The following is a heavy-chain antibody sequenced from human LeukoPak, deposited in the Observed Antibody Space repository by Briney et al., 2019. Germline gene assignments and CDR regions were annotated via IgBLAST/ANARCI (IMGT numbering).Heavy chain of an antibody. CDR1: GFTFNNYP. CDR2: IGYDGRFK. V-gene: IGHV3-30*04. CDR3: ARDPKTGSPDYFDY. J-gene: IGHJ4*02. D-gene: IGHD3-10*01. Sequence: GTSLRLSCVTSGFTFNNYPMHWVRQAPGKGLEWVAVIGYDGRFKFHSDSVKGRFTISRDDPKNTLYLQMNSLRPEDTALYYCARDPKTGSPDYFDYWGQGTLVTVST.